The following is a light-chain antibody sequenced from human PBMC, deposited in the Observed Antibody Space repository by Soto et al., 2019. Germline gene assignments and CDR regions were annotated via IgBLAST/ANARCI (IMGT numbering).Light chain of an antibody. V-gene: IGLV1-40*01. CDR1: TSNIGAGYD. J-gene: IGLJ3*02. CDR2: GNT. Sequence: QAVLTQPPSVSGAPGQRVTISCSGSTSNIGAGYDVHWYQQLPRTAPKLLVFGNTNRPSGVPDRFSGSKSGTSASLAITGLQAEDEADYYCQSYDSSLSGWVFGGGTQLTVL. CDR3: QSYDSSLSGWV.